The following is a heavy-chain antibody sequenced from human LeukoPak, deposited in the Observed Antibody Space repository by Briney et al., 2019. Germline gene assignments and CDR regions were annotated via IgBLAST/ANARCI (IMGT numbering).Heavy chain of an antibody. D-gene: IGHD6-13*01. CDR1: SGSISSYY. J-gene: IGHJ5*02. Sequence: SETLSLTCTVSSGSISSYYWSWIRQPAGKGLEWIGRIYTSGSTNYNPSLKSRVTMSVDTSKNQFSLKLSSVTAADTAVYYCARGGRIAAATLNNWFDPWGQGTLVTVSS. V-gene: IGHV4-4*07. CDR2: IYTSGST. CDR3: ARGGRIAAATLNNWFDP.